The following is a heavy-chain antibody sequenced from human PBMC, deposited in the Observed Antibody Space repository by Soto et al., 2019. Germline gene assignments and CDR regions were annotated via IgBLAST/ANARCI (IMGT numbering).Heavy chain of an antibody. CDR1: GDSISSYYWISYY. V-gene: IGHV4-61*05. J-gene: IGHJ5*02. Sequence: SETLSLTCTVSGDSISSYYWISYYWSWIRQPPGKGLERIGYIYYSATTTYNPSLKSRVTMSLDRSKNQFSLKLISVTAADTAVYYCARQTLLIGSPNWFDPWGQGTLVTVSS. D-gene: IGHD2-21*01. CDR3: ARQTLLIGSPNWFDP. CDR2: IYYSATT.